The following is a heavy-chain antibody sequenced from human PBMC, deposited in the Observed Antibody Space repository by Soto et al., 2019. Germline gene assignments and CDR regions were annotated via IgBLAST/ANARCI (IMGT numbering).Heavy chain of an antibody. V-gene: IGHV4-34*01. CDR2: INHSGST. CDR3: AGGGQWLATGGG. D-gene: IGHD6-19*01. Sequence: QVQLQQWGAGLLKPSETLSLTCAVYGGSFSGYYWSWIRQPPGKGLEWIGEINHSGSTNYNPSLKSRGTVAVETAKNQFSLKLSSVTAADTAVYYCAGGGQWLATGGGWGQGTLVTVSS. J-gene: IGHJ1*01. CDR1: GGSFSGYY.